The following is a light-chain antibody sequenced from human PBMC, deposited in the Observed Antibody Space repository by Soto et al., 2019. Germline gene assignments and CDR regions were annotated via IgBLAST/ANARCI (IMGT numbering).Light chain of an antibody. CDR1: QTVTNN. Sequence: EIVMTQSPATLSASVGEGATLSCRASQTVTNNLAWYQQKPGQAPRLLIYGASTLATGIPARFSGSGSGTEFTLTISSLQSEDFAVYYCQQYNNCPRTFGGGTKVEIK. CDR3: QQYNNCPRT. J-gene: IGKJ4*02. V-gene: IGKV3-15*01. CDR2: GAS.